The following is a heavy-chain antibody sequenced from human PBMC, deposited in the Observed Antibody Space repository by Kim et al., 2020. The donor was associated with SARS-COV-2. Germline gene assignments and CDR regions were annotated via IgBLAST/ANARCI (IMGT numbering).Heavy chain of an antibody. J-gene: IGHJ4*02. Sequence: SVKGRFHISRDNSKTTLYLQMNSMGPEDTAVYYCPSGKNPDTIFGVADYWGQGTLVTVSS. V-gene: IGHV3-30*01. CDR3: PSGKNPDTIFGVADY. D-gene: IGHD3-3*01.